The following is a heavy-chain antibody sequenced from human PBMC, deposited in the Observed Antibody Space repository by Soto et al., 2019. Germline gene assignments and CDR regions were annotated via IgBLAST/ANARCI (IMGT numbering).Heavy chain of an antibody. CDR3: ARGDLEGEVIWAAHFDY. D-gene: IGHD2-21*01. CDR1: GGSISSYY. J-gene: IGHJ4*02. Sequence: QVQLQESGPGLVKPSETLSLTCTVSGGSISSYYWSWIRQPPGKGLEWIGYIYYSGSTNYNPSLKSRVTISVDTSKNQFSLKLSSVTAADTAVYYCARGDLEGEVIWAAHFDYWGQGTLVTVSS. V-gene: IGHV4-59*08. CDR2: IYYSGST.